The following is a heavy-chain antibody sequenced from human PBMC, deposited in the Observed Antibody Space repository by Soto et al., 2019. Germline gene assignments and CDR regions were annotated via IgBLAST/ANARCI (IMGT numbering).Heavy chain of an antibody. D-gene: IGHD6-13*01. CDR1: GFTVSSNN. J-gene: IGHJ3*02. Sequence: EVQLVESGGGLVQPGGSLRLSCAASGFTVSSNNMSWVRQAPGKGLEWVSVIYSRGSTYYADSVKGRFTISRDNTKNTLYLQMNSLRAEDTAVYYCARERFIAAAGTGNDAFDIWGQGTMVTVSS. CDR3: ARERFIAAAGTGNDAFDI. V-gene: IGHV3-66*01. CDR2: IYSRGST.